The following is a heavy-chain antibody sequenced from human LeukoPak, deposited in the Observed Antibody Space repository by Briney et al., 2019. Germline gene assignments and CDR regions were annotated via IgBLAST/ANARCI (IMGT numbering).Heavy chain of an antibody. CDR1: GGSISSSSYY. D-gene: IGHD3-9*01. V-gene: IGHV4-39*07. CDR3: ASDLYDILTGYYNAFDI. Sequence: SETLSLTCTVSGGSISSSSYYWGWIRQPPGKGLEWIGSIYYSGSTYYNPSLKSRVTISVDTSKNQFSLKLSSVTAADTAVYYCASDLYDILTGYYNAFDIWGQGTMDTVSS. J-gene: IGHJ3*02. CDR2: IYYSGST.